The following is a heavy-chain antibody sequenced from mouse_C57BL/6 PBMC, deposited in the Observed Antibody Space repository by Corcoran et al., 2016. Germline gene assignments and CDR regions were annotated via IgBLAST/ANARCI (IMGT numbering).Heavy chain of an antibody. Sequence: EVQLQQSGPELVKPGASVTISCKASGYTFTDYNMNWVTQSHGKSLEWIGDINPNNGGTSYNQKFKGKATLTVDKSSSTAYMELRSLTSEDSAVYYCARELLGRFAYWGQGTLVTVSA. CDR2: INPNNGGT. CDR1: GYTFTDYN. J-gene: IGHJ3*01. V-gene: IGHV1-26*01. CDR3: ARELLGRFAY. D-gene: IGHD4-1*01.